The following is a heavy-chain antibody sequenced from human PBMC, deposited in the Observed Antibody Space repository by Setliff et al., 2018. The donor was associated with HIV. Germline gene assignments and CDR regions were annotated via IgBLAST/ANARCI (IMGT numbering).Heavy chain of an antibody. J-gene: IGHJ6*03. D-gene: IGHD6-19*01. CDR1: GDSVNDRSYF. V-gene: IGHV4-39*01. Sequence: SETLSLTCTVSGDSVNDRSYFWGWIRQPPGKGLEWIGTFYYNGDSRYNPPLKSRVTISVDTSKNQFSLKLSSVTAADTAVYYCSGQAGYYYHMDVWGRGTTVTVSS. CDR2: FYYNGDS. CDR3: SGQAGYYYHMDV.